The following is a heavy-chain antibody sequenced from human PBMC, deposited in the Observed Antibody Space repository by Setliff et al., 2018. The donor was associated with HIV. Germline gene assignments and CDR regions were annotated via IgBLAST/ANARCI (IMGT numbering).Heavy chain of an antibody. CDR1: GGSVGSRDYY. CDR3: ARVQWDLLYVPDAFDI. CDR2: VNHSGNT. V-gene: IGHV4-39*07. D-gene: IGHD1-26*01. J-gene: IGHJ3*02. Sequence: SETLSLTCAVSGGSVGSRDYYWGWIRQPPGKGLEWTGEVNHSGNTNYNPSLRSRVTISIDTSKNQFSLQLSSVTAADTAVYYCARVQWDLLYVPDAFDIWGQGIMVTVSS.